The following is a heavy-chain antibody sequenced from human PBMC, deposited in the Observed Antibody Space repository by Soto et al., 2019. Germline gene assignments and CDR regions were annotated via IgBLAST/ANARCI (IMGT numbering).Heavy chain of an antibody. J-gene: IGHJ6*02. CDR3: AREVRWRIQLVYYYYGMDV. CDR2: ISSSGSTI. CDR1: GFTFIDCY. V-gene: IGHV3-11*01. D-gene: IGHD5-18*01. Sequence: GGSLILSGAASGFTFIDCYMSWIRQSPGKGLEWVSYISSSGSTIYYADSVKGRFTISRDNAKNSLYLQMNSLRAEDTAVYYCAREVRWRIQLVYYYYGMDVWGQGTTVTVSS.